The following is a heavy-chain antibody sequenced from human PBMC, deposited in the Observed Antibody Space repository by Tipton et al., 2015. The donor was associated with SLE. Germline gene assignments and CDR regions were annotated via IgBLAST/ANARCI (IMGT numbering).Heavy chain of an antibody. CDR2: IYHSGST. V-gene: IGHV4-38-2*01. CDR3: ARYGITGTTRAFDI. J-gene: IGHJ3*02. CDR1: GYSISSGYY. D-gene: IGHD1-7*01. Sequence: TLSLTCAVSGYSISSGYYWGWIRQPPGKGLEWIGSIYHSGSTYYNPSLKSRVTISVDTSKNHFSLKLSPVTAADTAVYYCARYGITGTTRAFDIWGQGTMVTVSS.